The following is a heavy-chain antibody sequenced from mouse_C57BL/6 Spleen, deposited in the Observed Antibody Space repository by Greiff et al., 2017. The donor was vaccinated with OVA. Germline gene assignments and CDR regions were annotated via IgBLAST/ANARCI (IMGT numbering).Heavy chain of an antibody. Sequence: EVKLVESGPGLVKPSQSLSLTCSVTGYSITSGYYWNWIRQFPGNKLEWMGYISYDGSNNYNPSLKNRISITRDTSKNQFFLKLNSVTTEDTATYYCAGNWNYFDYWGQGTTLTVSS. D-gene: IGHD2-1*01. CDR2: ISYDGSN. CDR1: GYSITSGYY. CDR3: AGNWNYFDY. V-gene: IGHV3-6*01. J-gene: IGHJ2*01.